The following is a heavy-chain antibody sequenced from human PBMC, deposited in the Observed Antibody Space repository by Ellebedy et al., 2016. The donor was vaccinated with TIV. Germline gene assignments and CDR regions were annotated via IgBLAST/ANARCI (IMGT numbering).Heavy chain of an antibody. V-gene: IGHV1-2*02. CDR3: AREDSTNSVSGYDF. J-gene: IGHJ4*02. CDR1: GYSFTGYY. Sequence: AASVKVSCKASGYSFTGYYMHWVRQAPGQGLEWMGWISPNNGGISYAQKFQGRVTMTRDTSISTAYMELSRRRSDDTAVYYCAREDSTNSVSGYDFWGQGTLVTVSS. D-gene: IGHD1-1*01. CDR2: ISPNNGGI.